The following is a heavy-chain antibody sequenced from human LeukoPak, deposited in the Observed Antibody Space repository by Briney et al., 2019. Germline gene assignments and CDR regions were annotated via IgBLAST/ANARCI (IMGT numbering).Heavy chain of an antibody. V-gene: IGHV4-59*08. D-gene: IGHD3-22*01. CDR2: IYHSGST. Sequence: SETLSLTCTVSGGSISSYYWSWIRQPPGKGLEWIGSIYHSGSTYYNPSLKSRVTISVDTSKNQFSLKLSSVTAADTAVYYCARPRRPKYYYDSSGYYPDAFDIWGQGTMVTVSS. CDR3: ARPRRPKYYYDSSGYYPDAFDI. CDR1: GGSISSYY. J-gene: IGHJ3*02.